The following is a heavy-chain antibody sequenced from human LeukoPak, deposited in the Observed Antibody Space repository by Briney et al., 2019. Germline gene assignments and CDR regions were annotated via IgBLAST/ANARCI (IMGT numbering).Heavy chain of an antibody. Sequence: GGSLRLSCAASGFTFSSYWMSWVRQAPGKGLEWVAVIWYDGSNKYYADSVKGRFTISRDNSKNTLYLQMNSLRAEDTAVYYCARDLGYFDYWGQGTLVTVSS. D-gene: IGHD7-27*01. CDR2: IWYDGSNK. CDR1: GFTFSSYW. V-gene: IGHV3-33*08. CDR3: ARDLGYFDY. J-gene: IGHJ4*02.